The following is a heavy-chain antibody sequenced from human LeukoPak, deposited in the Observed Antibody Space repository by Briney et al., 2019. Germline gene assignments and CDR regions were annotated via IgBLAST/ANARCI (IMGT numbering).Heavy chain of an antibody. J-gene: IGHJ5*02. Sequence: SETLSLTCTVSGGSLSSSSYYWGWIRQPPGKGLEWIGSIYYSGSTYYNPSLKSRVTISVDTSKNQFSLKLSSVTAADTAVYYCARRITIFGVVIMGVDWFDPWGQGTLVTVSS. D-gene: IGHD3-3*01. V-gene: IGHV4-39*01. CDR2: IYYSGST. CDR3: ARRITIFGVVIMGVDWFDP. CDR1: GGSLSSSSYY.